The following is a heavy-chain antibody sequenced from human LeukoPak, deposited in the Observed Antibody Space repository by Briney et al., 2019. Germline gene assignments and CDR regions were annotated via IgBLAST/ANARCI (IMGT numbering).Heavy chain of an antibody. V-gene: IGHV1-2*02. Sequence: ASVRVSCTASGYTFTGYYMHWVRQAPGQGLEWMGWINPNSGGTNYAEKFQGRVTMTRDTSTSTAYMELSRLRSNDTAVYYCARGGEAYFDFWSGYYSIDYWGQGTLVTVSS. CDR3: ARGGEAYFDFWSGYYSIDY. CDR2: INPNSGGT. J-gene: IGHJ4*02. CDR1: GYTFTGYY. D-gene: IGHD3-3*01.